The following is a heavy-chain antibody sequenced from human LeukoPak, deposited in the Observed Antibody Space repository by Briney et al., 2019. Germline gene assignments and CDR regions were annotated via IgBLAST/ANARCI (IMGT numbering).Heavy chain of an antibody. CDR2: IIPILGTT. D-gene: IGHD5-18*01. J-gene: IGHJ4*02. CDR1: GGTFSSYA. CDR3: ARGEGYSYGPVKY. V-gene: IGHV1-69*10. Sequence: SVKVSCKASGGTFSSYASSWVRQAPGQGLEWMGGIIPILGTTNYAQKFQGRVTVATDKSTGTAYMELSGLRSEDTAVYYCARGEGYSYGPVKYWGQGTLVTVSS.